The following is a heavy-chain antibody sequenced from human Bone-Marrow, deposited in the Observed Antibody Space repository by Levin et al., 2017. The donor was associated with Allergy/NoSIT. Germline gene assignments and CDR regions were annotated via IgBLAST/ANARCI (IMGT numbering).Heavy chain of an antibody. V-gene: IGHV3-48*03. CDR2: IDTISSSI. J-gene: IGHJ3*02. CDR3: TRDAYSHGDAFDI. Sequence: GGSLRLSCAASGFTISSHEMSWVRQAPGKGPEWVSYIDTISSSIHYADSVRGRFTLSRDNARNSLFLQMNSLRAEDTAVYYCTRDAYSHGDAFDIWGQGTMVTVSS. D-gene: IGHD2-15*01. CDR1: GFTISSHE.